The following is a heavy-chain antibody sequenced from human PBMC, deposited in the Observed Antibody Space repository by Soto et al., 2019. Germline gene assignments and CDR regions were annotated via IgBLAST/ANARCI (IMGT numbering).Heavy chain of an antibody. CDR1: GFTFSSYA. J-gene: IGHJ4*02. CDR2: IGDNGGST. D-gene: IGHD6-6*01. V-gene: IGHV3-64D*06. Sequence: GGSLRLSCSASGFTFSSYAMQWVRQAPGKGLEYVSVIGDNGGSTYYADSVKGRFTISRDNSRSTLFLQMSSLRTEDTAVYYCVKTGRFGQLVPSDYWGQGTLVTVLL. CDR3: VKTGRFGQLVPSDY.